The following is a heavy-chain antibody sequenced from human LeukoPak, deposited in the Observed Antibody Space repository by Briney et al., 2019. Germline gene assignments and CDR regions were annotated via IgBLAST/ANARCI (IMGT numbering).Heavy chain of an antibody. CDR2: IRYDGSNK. D-gene: IGHD1-7*01. CDR1: GFTFSSYG. J-gene: IGHJ4*02. Sequence: GGSLRLSCVASGFTFSSYGMHWVRQAPGKGLEWVAFIRYDGSNKYYADSVKGRFTISRDNSKNTLYLQMNSLRAEDTAVYYCAKALGSWNYEDYWGLGTLVTVSS. V-gene: IGHV3-30*02. CDR3: AKALGSWNYEDY.